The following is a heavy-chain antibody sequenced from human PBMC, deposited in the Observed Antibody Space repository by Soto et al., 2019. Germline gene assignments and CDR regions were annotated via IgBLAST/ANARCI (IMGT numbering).Heavy chain of an antibody. CDR1: GGSISSSGHY. CDR2: IHYSGDA. CDR3: SRHYCSGGSCYYYGMDV. D-gene: IGHD2-15*01. J-gene: IGHJ6*02. V-gene: IGHV4-39*01. Sequence: ETLSLTCTVSGGSISSSGHYWGWVRQPPGKGLEWIGTIHYSGDAYYNPSLKSRVSISVDTSKSQFSLKLNSVTAADTALYYCSRHYCSGGSCYYYGMDVWGQGTTVTVSS.